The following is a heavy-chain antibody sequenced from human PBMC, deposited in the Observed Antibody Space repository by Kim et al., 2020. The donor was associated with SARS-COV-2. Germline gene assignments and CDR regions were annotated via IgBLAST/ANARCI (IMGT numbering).Heavy chain of an antibody. CDR3: ARDGYSRVVTALYYYYGMDV. J-gene: IGHJ6*02. CDR2: IKQDGSEK. Sequence: GGSLRLSCAASGFTFSSYWMSWVRQAPGKGLEWVANIKQDGSEKYYVDSVKGRFTISRDNAKNSLYLQMNSLRAEDTAVYYCARDGYSRVVTALYYYYGMDVWGQGTTVTVSS. CDR1: GFTFSSYW. D-gene: IGHD2-21*02. V-gene: IGHV3-7*01.